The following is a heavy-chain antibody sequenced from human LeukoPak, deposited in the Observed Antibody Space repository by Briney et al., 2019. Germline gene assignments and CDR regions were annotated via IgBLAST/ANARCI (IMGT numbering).Heavy chain of an antibody. CDR3: ARRNPTVLTPRYFDY. Sequence: SETLSLTCTVAGGSISSSSYYWGWIRQPPGKGLEWIGSIYYSGSSYYNPSLKSRVTISVDTSKNQFSLKLSSVTAADTAVYYCARRNPTVLTPRYFDYWGQGTLVTVSS. CDR1: GGSISSSSYY. J-gene: IGHJ4*02. V-gene: IGHV4-39*07. CDR2: IYYSGSS. D-gene: IGHD4-23*01.